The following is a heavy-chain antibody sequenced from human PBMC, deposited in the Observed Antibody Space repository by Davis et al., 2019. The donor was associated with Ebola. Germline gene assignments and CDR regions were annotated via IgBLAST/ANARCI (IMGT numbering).Heavy chain of an antibody. V-gene: IGHV5-51*01. J-gene: IGHJ3*02. CDR1: GYSFTSYW. CDR3: ASSAWYCGGDCYTGVLGAFDI. D-gene: IGHD2-21*02. CDR2: IYPGDSDT. Sequence: GESLKISCKGSGYSFTSYWIGWVRQMPGKGLEWMGIIYPGDSDTRYSPSFQGQVTISADKSISTAYLQWSSLKASDTAMYYCASSAWYCGGDCYTGVLGAFDIWGQGTMVTVSS.